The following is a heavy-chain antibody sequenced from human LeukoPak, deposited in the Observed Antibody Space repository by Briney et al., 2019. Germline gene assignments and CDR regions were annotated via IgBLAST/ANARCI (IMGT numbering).Heavy chain of an antibody. V-gene: IGHV3-30-3*01. CDR1: GFTFSSYA. J-gene: IGHJ4*02. D-gene: IGHD4-17*01. CDR2: ISYHGDNK. Sequence: GGSLRLSCAASGFTFSSYAMHRVRQAPGKGLEWVAIISYHGDNKYYADSVKGRFTISRDNSKNTLHLQMNTLGTEDTAVYFCARSPYGDPQYYLDFWGQGTLVTVSS. CDR3: ARSPYGDPQYYLDF.